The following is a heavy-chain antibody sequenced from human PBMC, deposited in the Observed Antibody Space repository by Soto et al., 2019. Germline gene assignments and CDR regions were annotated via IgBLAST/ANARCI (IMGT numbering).Heavy chain of an antibody. D-gene: IGHD2-15*01. J-gene: IGHJ4*02. Sequence: SVKVSCKASGGTFSSYAISWVRQAPGQGLEWMGGIIPIFGTANYAQKFQGRVTITADESTSTAYMELSSLRSEDTAVYYCARVYCSGGSCYSEQFDYWGQGTLVTVSS. CDR2: IIPIFGTA. CDR1: GGTFSSYA. V-gene: IGHV1-69*13. CDR3: ARVYCSGGSCYSEQFDY.